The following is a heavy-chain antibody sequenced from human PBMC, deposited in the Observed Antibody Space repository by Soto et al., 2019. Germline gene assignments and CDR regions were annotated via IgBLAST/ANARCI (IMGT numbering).Heavy chain of an antibody. CDR1: GYTFTSYA. V-gene: IGHV1-3*01. Sequence: GASVKVSCKASGYTFTSYAMHWVRQAPGQRLEWMGWINAGNGDTKYSQKFQGRVTITRDTSASTAYMDLTSLRSEDTAVYYCARDFSLISSGAFDIWGQGTMVTVSS. J-gene: IGHJ3*02. D-gene: IGHD3-16*01. CDR3: ARDFSLISSGAFDI. CDR2: INAGNGDT.